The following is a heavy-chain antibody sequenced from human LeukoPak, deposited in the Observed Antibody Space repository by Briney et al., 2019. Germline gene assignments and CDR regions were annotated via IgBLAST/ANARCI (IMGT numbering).Heavy chain of an antibody. D-gene: IGHD4-17*01. J-gene: IGHJ2*01. CDR3: AREGVVRTHWYFDL. V-gene: IGHV4-59*12. Sequence: SETLSLTCTVSGGSISSYYWSWIRQPPGKGLEWIGYIYYSGSTNYNPSLKSRVTISVDTSKNQFSLKLSSVTAADTAVYYCAREGVVRTHWYFDLWGRGTLVTVSS. CDR1: GGSISSYY. CDR2: IYYSGST.